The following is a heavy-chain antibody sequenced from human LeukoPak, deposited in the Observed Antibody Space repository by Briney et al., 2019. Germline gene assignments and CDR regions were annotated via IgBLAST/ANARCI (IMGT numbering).Heavy chain of an antibody. CDR2: IYYSGST. V-gene: IGHV4-39*07. D-gene: IGHD5-12*01. J-gene: IGHJ4*02. CDR1: GGSNSSSSYY. CDR3: ARRDVVGYFDY. Sequence: PSETLSLTCTVSGGSNSSSSYYWGWIRQPPGRGLEWIGSIYYSGSTYYNPSLKSRVTISVDTSKNQFSLKLSSVTAADTAVYYCARRDVVGYFDYWGQGTLVTVSS.